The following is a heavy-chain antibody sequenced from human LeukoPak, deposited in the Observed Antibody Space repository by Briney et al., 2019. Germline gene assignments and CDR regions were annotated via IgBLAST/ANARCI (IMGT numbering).Heavy chain of an antibody. CDR1: GGSISNYY. CDR2: VYYDGTT. D-gene: IGHD5-18*01. V-gene: IGHV4-59*01. J-gene: IGHJ4*02. CDR3: ASGRIQLWLRRDY. Sequence: PSETLSLTCTVSGGSISNYYWSWIRQPPGKGLEWIGFVYYDGTTNYSPSLKSRVTISVDTSKNQFSLDVSSVTAADTAVYYCASGRIQLWLRRDYWGQGTLVTVSS.